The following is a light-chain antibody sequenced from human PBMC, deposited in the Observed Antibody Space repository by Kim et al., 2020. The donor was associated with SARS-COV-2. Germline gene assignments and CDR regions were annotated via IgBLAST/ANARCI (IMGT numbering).Light chain of an antibody. CDR2: DND. V-gene: IGLV1-44*01. Sequence: QSVLTQPPSASGSPGQKVAISCSGSSTNIGINVVNWYQQLPGTDPKLLMFDNDHRPSGVPDRFSGSKSGTSASLAIIGLQYEDEADYYCATWDGSLHSVVFGGGTQLTVL. CDR3: ATWDGSLHSVV. CDR1: STNIGINV. J-gene: IGLJ2*01.